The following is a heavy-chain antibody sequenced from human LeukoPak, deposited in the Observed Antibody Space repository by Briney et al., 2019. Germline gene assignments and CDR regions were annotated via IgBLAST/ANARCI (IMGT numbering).Heavy chain of an antibody. CDR1: GGSISSYY. CDR3: ARGDLDY. Sequence: SETLSLTCTVSGGSISSYYLSWIRQPPGKGLEWIGYIYYSGSTNYNPSLKSRVTISVDTSKNQFSLKLSSVTAADTAVYYCARGDLDYWGQGTLVTVSS. CDR2: IYYSGST. J-gene: IGHJ4*02. V-gene: IGHV4-59*12.